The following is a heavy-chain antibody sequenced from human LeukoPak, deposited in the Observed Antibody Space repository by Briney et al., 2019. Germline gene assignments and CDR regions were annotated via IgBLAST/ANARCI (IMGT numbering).Heavy chain of an antibody. D-gene: IGHD2-15*01. J-gene: IGHJ5*02. CDR3: ASRAHCSGGSCYGNWFDP. Sequence: SETLSLTCTVSGASISSHSGSWIRQSPGKGLEWIGYISYSGITNYNPSLKSRVTISVDTSKNHFSLRLSSVTAADTAVYYCASRAHCSGGSCYGNWFDPWGQGTLVTVSS. CDR2: ISYSGIT. V-gene: IGHV4-59*11. CDR1: GASISSHS.